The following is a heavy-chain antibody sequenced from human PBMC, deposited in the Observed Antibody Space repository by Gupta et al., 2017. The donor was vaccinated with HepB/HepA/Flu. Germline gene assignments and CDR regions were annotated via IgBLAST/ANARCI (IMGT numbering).Heavy chain of an antibody. CDR1: RFTFVDYG. CDR2: INWNGGST. V-gene: IGHV3-20*04. J-gene: IGHJ4*02. CDR3: ARAHELRYSGSYSSDY. D-gene: IGHD1-26*01. Sequence: EVQLVESGGGVVRPGGALRLSCAASRFTFVDYGVPWVRLSPGKGLEGVSGINWNGGSTGYADSEKGRFTISRDNAKNSLYLQMNSLRAEDTALYYCARAHELRYSGSYSSDYWGQGTLVTVSS.